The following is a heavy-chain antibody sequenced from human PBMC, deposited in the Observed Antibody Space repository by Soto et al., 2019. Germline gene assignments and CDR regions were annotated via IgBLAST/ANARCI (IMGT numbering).Heavy chain of an antibody. V-gene: IGHV3-23*01. CDR1: GFTFSNFA. J-gene: IGHJ5*02. Sequence: QLLESGGGFVQPGGSLRLSCVASGFTFSNFAMAWVRQAPGEGLEWVSAISGSGDDTFYADSMKGRFTISRDNSKDTLYLQINSLRAEDTAVYYCATPIPKPGTTFGSWGQGTLVTVSS. CDR3: ATPIPKPGTTFGS. D-gene: IGHD1-1*01. CDR2: ISGSGDDT.